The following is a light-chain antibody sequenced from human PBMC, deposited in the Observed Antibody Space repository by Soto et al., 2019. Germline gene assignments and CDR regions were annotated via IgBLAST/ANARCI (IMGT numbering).Light chain of an antibody. CDR3: QQYYSTPHT. J-gene: IGKJ2*01. CDR2: WAS. CDR1: QSVLYSSNNKNY. V-gene: IGKV4-1*01. Sequence: DFVMTQSPDSLAVSLGERATINCKSSQSVLYSSNNKNYLAWYQQKPSQPPKLLIYWASTRESGVPDRFSGRGSGTDFTLTISSLQAEDVAVYFCQQYYSTPHTFGQGTKLEIK.